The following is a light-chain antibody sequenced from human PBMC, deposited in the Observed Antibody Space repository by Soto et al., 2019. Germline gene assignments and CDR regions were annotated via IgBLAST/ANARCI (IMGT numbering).Light chain of an antibody. CDR1: SSDIGGYNS. CDR3: SSYTSSRTLNVV. CDR2: DLN. J-gene: IGLJ2*01. Sequence: QSVLTQPASVSASPGQSITISCTGTSSDIGGYNSVSWYQQHPGKAPKLIIYDLNNRPSGVSSRFSGSKSGNTASLTISGLQTQDEADYYCSSYTSSRTLNVVFGGGTKVTVL. V-gene: IGLV2-14*01.